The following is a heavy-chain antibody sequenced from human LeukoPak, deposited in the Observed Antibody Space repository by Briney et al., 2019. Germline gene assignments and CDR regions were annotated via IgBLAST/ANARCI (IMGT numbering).Heavy chain of an antibody. J-gene: IGHJ4*02. V-gene: IGHV3-23*01. CDR2: ISGTGGTT. Sequence: GGSLRLSCAASGFTFSNYGMNWVCHAPGQGLEWVSRISGTGGTTFYADSAKGRFTISRDNSKNTLYLQMNSLRADDTVVYDCAKRLAMTGRDHRDYWGQGTLVTVSS. D-gene: IGHD6-19*01. CDR1: GFTFSNYG. CDR3: AKRLAMTGRDHRDY.